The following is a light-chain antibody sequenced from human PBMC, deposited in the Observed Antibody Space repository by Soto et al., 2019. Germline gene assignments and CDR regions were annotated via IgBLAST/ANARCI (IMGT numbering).Light chain of an antibody. CDR1: QSISSW. J-gene: IGKJ1*01. Sequence: DIQMTQSPSTLSASVGDRVTITCRASQSISSWLAWYQQKPGKAPKLLIYKASSLESGVPSRFSGSGSGTEYPLTISSLQPDDFATYYCQQYNSYWTFGQGTKEEI. V-gene: IGKV1-5*03. CDR3: QQYNSYWT. CDR2: KAS.